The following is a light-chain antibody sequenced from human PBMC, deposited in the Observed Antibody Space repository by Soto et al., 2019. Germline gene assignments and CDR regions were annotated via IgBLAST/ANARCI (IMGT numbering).Light chain of an antibody. CDR1: QSVSSSY. CDR3: QQYGSTPLT. J-gene: IGKJ4*01. V-gene: IGKV3-20*01. CDR2: GAS. Sequence: EIALTQSPGTLSLSPGERATLSCRASQSVSSSYLAWYQQTPRQAPRLLIDGASSRPTGIPDRFSGSGSGTDFTIPISRLEPEDVEGYYWQQYGSTPLTFGGGTKVETK.